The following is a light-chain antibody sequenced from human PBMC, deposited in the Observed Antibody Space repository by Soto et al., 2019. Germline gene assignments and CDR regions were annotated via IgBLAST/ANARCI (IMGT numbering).Light chain of an antibody. J-gene: IGKJ2*01. CDR1: QSVSSN. V-gene: IGKV3-15*01. Sequence: EIVMTQSPATLSVSQGERATLSCRASQSVSSNLAWFPQKPGQAPRLLLYAVSTRATGVPGRFSGSGSGTEFTLTISSLQSEDSAVYYCQQHNHWPSFGQGTKREIK. CDR2: AVS. CDR3: QQHNHWPS.